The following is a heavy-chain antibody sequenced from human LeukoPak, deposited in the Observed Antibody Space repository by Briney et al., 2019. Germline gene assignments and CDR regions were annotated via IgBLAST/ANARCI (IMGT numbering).Heavy chain of an antibody. V-gene: IGHV3-30*01. Sequence: PGRSLTLSCAASGFTFSRYAMHWVRQAPGKGLEWVAVISYDGSNKYHADSVKGRFTISRDNSKNTLYLQMNSLRPEDTAVYYCAREIWGERKPDYWGQGTLVTVSS. CDR3: AREIWGERKPDY. CDR1: GFTFSRYA. J-gene: IGHJ4*02. CDR2: ISYDGSNK. D-gene: IGHD3-16*01.